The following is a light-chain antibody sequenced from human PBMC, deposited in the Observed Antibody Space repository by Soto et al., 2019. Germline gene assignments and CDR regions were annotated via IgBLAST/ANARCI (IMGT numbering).Light chain of an antibody. Sequence: IQLKKYPSSLSASVGDSVTITCRASQGISRYLAWYQQKPGRAPQLLISAASTLQSGVPSRFSGSGSGTHFTLVISSLQPEDFATYYCQQLNTYPVTFGGGTKEDI. V-gene: IGKV1-9*01. CDR2: AAS. J-gene: IGKJ4*01. CDR1: QGISRY. CDR3: QQLNTYPVT.